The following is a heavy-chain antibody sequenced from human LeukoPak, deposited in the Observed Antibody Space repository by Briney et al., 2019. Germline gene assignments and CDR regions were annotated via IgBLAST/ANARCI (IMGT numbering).Heavy chain of an antibody. J-gene: IGHJ3*02. D-gene: IGHD1-26*01. Sequence: GGSLRRSCAASGFIFSTNEMHWVRQAPGKGLVWVSRIFNDGTNRGYADSVKGRFTISRDNAKNTLYLQMNSLTGEDTAVYYCARGGVPGAYDIWGQGTMVTVS. CDR1: GFIFSTNE. CDR2: IFNDGTNR. V-gene: IGHV3-74*01. CDR3: ARGGVPGAYDI.